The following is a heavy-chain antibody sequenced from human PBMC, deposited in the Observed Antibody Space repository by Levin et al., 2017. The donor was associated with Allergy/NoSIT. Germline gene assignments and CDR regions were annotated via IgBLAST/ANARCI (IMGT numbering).Heavy chain of an antibody. J-gene: IGHJ6*03. D-gene: IGHD6-13*01. CDR3: ARFLAAAGTQYYYYYMDV. CDR1: GYSFTSYW. V-gene: IGHV5-10-1*01. Sequence: PGGSLRLSCKGSGYSFTSYWISWVRQMPGKGLEWMGRIDPSDSYTNYSPSFQGHVTISADKSISTAYLQWSSLKASDTAMYYCARFLAAAGTQYYYYYMDVWGKGTTVTVSS. CDR2: IDPSDSYT.